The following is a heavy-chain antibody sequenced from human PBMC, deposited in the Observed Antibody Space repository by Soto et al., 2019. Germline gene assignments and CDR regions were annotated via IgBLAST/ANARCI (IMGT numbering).Heavy chain of an antibody. CDR3: ARRWGEGRVDY. CDR2: IYYSGNT. V-gene: IGHV4-31*03. Sequence: PSETLSHTCPFSGGSISSDDFYWSWIRQHPGKGLERIGYIYYSGNTYYNPSLKSRVTILVDKSKNQFSLKLSSVTAADTAVYYCARRWGEGRVDYWGQGTLVTVSS. J-gene: IGHJ4*02. D-gene: IGHD3-10*01. CDR1: GGSISSDDFY.